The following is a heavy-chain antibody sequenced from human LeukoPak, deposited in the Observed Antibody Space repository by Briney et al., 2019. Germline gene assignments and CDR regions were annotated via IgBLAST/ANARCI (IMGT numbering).Heavy chain of an antibody. D-gene: IGHD6-19*01. J-gene: IGHJ4*02. CDR3: ANLDPGIAVAGPYYFDY. V-gene: IGHV1-69*01. CDR2: IIPIFGTA. CDR1: AVTFSSHV. Sequence: SVKVSCKASAVTFSSHVISWVRQAPGQGLEWMGGIIPIFGTANYAQKFQGRVTITADESTSTVYMELSSLRSEDTAVYYCANLDPGIAVAGPYYFDYWGQGTLVTVSS.